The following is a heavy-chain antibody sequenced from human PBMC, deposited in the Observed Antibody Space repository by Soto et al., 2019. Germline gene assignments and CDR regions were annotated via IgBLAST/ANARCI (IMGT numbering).Heavy chain of an antibody. D-gene: IGHD6-19*01. V-gene: IGHV1-8*01. CDR2: MNPSSGDT. J-gene: IGHJ6*02. Sequence: WASVKVSCKASGYTFTNFDITWVRQAAGQGLEWMGSMNPSSGDTDYAQTFKGRVTMTRNISINTAYMELNTLRSEDTAVFYYARADRLAAPMDYALDVWGQGTTVTVSS. CDR1: GYTFTNFD. CDR3: ARADRLAAPMDYALDV.